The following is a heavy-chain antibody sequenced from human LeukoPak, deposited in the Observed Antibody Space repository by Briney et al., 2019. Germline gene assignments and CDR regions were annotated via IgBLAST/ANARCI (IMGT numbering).Heavy chain of an antibody. CDR3: ARTISVAGDAFDI. D-gene: IGHD6-19*01. CDR1: GFTFSSYS. J-gene: IGHJ3*02. Sequence: GGSLRLSCAASGFTFSSYSMNWVRQAPGKGLEWVSSISSSSSYIYYADSVKGRFTISRDSSKNTLYLQMNSLRAEDTAVYYCARTISVAGDAFDIWGQGTMVTVSS. CDR2: ISSSSSYI. V-gene: IGHV3-21*01.